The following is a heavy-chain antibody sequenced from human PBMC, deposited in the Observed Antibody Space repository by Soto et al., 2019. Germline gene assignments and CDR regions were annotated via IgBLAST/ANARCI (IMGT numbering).Heavy chain of an antibody. V-gene: IGHV1-69*13. CDR1: AGTVSSYA. CDR2: IIPIFGTA. J-gene: IGHJ4*02. CDR3: ARPHYYDSSGYYENYFDY. Sequence: PSVKVSCKTSAGTVSSYAISWVRHAHEQGLELMGGIIPIFGTAIYAQKFQGRVTITADESTSTAYMELSSLRSEDTAVYYCARPHYYDSSGYYENYFDYWGQGTLVTVSS. D-gene: IGHD3-22*01.